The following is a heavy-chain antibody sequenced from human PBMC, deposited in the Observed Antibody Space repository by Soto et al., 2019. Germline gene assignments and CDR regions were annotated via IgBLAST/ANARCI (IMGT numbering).Heavy chain of an antibody. D-gene: IGHD2-2*01. J-gene: IGHJ4*02. Sequence: EVQLVESGGGLVQPGGSLRLSCAASGFTFSSYWMHWVRQAPGKGLVWVSRINSDGSSTTYADYVKGRFTISRDNATNTLYLQLNSLRAEDTAVYYCARVEACSSTSCYSVFDYWGQGTLVTVSS. CDR2: INSDGSST. V-gene: IGHV3-74*03. CDR1: GFTFSSYW. CDR3: ARVEACSSTSCYSVFDY.